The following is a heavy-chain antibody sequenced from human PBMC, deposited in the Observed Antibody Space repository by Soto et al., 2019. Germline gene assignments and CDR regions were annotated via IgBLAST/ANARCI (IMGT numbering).Heavy chain of an antibody. CDR1: GFTFSNYA. V-gene: IGHV3-23*01. Sequence: EVQLLESGGGLVQTGGSLRLSCAASGFTFSNYAVTWVRQAPGQGLEWVSTISGSGGSTYYADSVKGRFTISRDNSKNTLYLQMNSLRAEDTAVYYCAKDQGSSWYEIDYWGQGTLVTVAS. CDR3: AKDQGSSWYEIDY. CDR2: ISGSGGST. J-gene: IGHJ4*02. D-gene: IGHD6-13*01.